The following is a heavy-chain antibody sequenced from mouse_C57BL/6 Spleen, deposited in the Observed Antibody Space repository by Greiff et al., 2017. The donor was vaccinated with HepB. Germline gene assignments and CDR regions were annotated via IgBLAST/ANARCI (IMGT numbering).Heavy chain of an antibody. CDR2: INPSSGYT. J-gene: IGHJ2*01. D-gene: IGHD3-3*01. V-gene: IGHV1-4*01. Sequence: VKLQQSGAELARPGAAVKMSCKASGYTFTSYTMHWVKQRPGQGLEWIGYINPSSGYTKYNQKFKDKATLTADKSSSTAYMQLSSLTSEDSAVYYCARRSVGDYFDYWGQGTTLTVSS. CDR1: GYTFTSYT. CDR3: ARRSVGDYFDY.